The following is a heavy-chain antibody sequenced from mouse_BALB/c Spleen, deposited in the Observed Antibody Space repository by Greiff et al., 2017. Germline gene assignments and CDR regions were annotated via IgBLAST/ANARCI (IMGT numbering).Heavy chain of an antibody. CDR3: AREERAWFAY. V-gene: IGHV5-17*02. CDR2: ISSGSSTI. Sequence: EVMLVESGGGLVQPGGSRKLSCAASGFTFSSFGMHWVRQAPEKGLEWVAYISSGSSTIYYADTVKGRFTISRDNPKNTLFLQMTSLRSEDTAMYYCAREERAWFAYWGQGTLVTVSA. J-gene: IGHJ3*01. CDR1: GFTFSSFG.